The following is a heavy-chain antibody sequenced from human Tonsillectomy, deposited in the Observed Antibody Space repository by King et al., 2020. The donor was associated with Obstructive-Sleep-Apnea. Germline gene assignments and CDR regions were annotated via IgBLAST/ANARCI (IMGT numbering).Heavy chain of an antibody. V-gene: IGHV3-48*04. D-gene: IGHD6-19*01. J-gene: IGHJ4*02. CDR1: GFTFSSYS. CDR2: ISSSSSTI. CDR3: ARLARGAGSELDY. Sequence: VQLVESGGGLVQPGGSLRLSCAASGFTFSSYSMNWVRQAPGKGLEWVSYISSSSSTIYYADSVKGRFTISRDNAKNSLYLQMNSLSAEDTAVYYCARLARGAGSELDYWGQGTLVTVSS.